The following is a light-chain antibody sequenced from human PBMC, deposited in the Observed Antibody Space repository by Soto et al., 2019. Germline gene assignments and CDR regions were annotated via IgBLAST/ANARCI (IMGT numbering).Light chain of an antibody. CDR2: RNN. Sequence: VLTQPPSASGTPGQRVTISCSGSSSNIGSNYVYWYQQLPGTAPKLLIYRNNQRPSGVPDRFSGSKSGTSASLAISGVRSEDEADYYWAAWDDSLSGYVVFGGGTKVTVL. CDR3: AAWDDSLSGYVV. V-gene: IGLV1-47*01. CDR1: SSNIGSNY. J-gene: IGLJ2*01.